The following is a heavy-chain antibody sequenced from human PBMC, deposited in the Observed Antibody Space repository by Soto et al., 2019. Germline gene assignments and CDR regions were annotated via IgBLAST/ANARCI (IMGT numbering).Heavy chain of an antibody. CDR2: ISYDGSNK. Sequence: QVQLVESGGGVVQPGRSLRLSCAASGFTFSSYGMHWVRQAPGKGLEWVAVISYDGSNKYYADSVKGRFTISRDNSKNTLYLQMNSLRAEDTAVYYCGKDRRPNCYYGMDVWGQGTTVTVSS. J-gene: IGHJ6*02. D-gene: IGHD6-25*01. CDR1: GFTFSSYG. V-gene: IGHV3-30*18. CDR3: GKDRRPNCYYGMDV.